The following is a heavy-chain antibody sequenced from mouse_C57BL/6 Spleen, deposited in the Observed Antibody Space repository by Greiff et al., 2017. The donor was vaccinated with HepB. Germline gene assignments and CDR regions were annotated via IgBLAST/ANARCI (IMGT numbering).Heavy chain of an antibody. CDR1: GYSITSGYY. V-gene: IGHV3-6*01. Sequence: EVKLMESGPGLVKPSQSLSLTCSVTGYSITSGYYWNWIRQFPGNKLEWMGYISYDGSNNYNPSLKNRISITRDTSKNQFFLKLNSVTTEDTATYYCARGDGYPGMDYWGQGTSVTVSS. J-gene: IGHJ4*01. D-gene: IGHD2-3*01. CDR2: ISYDGSN. CDR3: ARGDGYPGMDY.